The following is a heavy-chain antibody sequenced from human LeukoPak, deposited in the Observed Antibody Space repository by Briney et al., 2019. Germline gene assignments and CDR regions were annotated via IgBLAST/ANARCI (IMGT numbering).Heavy chain of an antibody. CDR2: IIPIFGTA. D-gene: IGHD3-3*01. V-gene: IGHV1-69*13. J-gene: IGHJ6*03. Sequence: SVKISCKASGYTFTGYYMHWVRQAPGQGLEWMGGIIPIFGTANYAQKFQGRVTITADEYTSTAYMELSSLRSEDTAVYYCAREGPGRDDFWSGYYYYYYYMDVWGKGTTVTVSS. CDR1: GYTFTGYY. CDR3: AREGPGRDDFWSGYYYYYYYMDV.